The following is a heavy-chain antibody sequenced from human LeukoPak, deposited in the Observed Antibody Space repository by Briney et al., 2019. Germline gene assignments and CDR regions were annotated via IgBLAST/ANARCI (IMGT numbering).Heavy chain of an antibody. D-gene: IGHD5-12*01. V-gene: IGHV4-59*01. CDR3: ARAGGYSGYASN. Sequence: SETLSLTCTVSGGSISGYYWTWIRQPPGKGLEWIGYIYYSGSAYYNPSLKSRVAMSVDTSKNQFSLKLSSVSAADTAVYYCARAGGYSGYASNWGQGTLVTVSS. CDR1: GGSISGYY. J-gene: IGHJ4*02. CDR2: IYYSGSA.